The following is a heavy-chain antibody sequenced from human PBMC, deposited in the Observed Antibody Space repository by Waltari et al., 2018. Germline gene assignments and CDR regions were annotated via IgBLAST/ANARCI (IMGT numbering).Heavy chain of an antibody. CDR3: ARDALVYDSSGYSLPSDY. V-gene: IGHV3-30*01. CDR1: GFTFSSYA. D-gene: IGHD3-22*01. Sequence: QVQLVQSGAEVKKPGRSLRLSCAASGFTFSSYALHWVRQAPGKGLEWVAVISYDGSNKYYADSVKGRFTISRDNSKNTLYLQMNSLRAEDTAVYYCARDALVYDSSGYSLPSDYWGQGTLVTVSS. CDR2: ISYDGSNK. J-gene: IGHJ4*02.